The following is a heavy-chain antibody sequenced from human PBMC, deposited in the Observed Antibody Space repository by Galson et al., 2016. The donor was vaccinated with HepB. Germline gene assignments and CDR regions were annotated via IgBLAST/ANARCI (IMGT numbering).Heavy chain of an antibody. CDR2: ILHDGTTE. J-gene: IGHJ4*02. CDR3: ARDYGGNNYYFDY. CDR1: GFNFGYYA. V-gene: IGHV3-30-3*01. Sequence: SLRLSCAASGFNFGYYAMHWVRQAPGKGLEWVAVILHDGTTEYYADSVKARFTVSRDSSKNTLFLLMNSLRTEDTAVYYCARDYGGNNYYFDYWGQGTLVTVSS. D-gene: IGHD4/OR15-4a*01.